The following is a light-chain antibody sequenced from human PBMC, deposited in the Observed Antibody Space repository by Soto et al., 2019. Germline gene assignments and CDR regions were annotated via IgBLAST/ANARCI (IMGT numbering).Light chain of an antibody. Sequence: IVLTQSPATLSLSPGESATLSCRASQSISSFLAWYQQKPGQAPRLLIYDASTRATGIPARFSGGGSGTDVTLTISDLEPEDIAVYYCQQRSNWPTFGQGTKVEIK. J-gene: IGKJ1*01. CDR3: QQRSNWPT. CDR2: DAS. CDR1: QSISSF. V-gene: IGKV3-11*01.